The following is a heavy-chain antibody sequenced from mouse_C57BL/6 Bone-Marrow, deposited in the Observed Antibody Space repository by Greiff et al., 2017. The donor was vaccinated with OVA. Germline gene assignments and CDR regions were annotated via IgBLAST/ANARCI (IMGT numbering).Heavy chain of an antibody. CDR2: INPNYGTT. Sequence: EVQLQQSGPELVKPGASVKISCKASGYSFTDYNMNWVKQSNGKSLEWIGVINPNYGTTSYNQKFKGKATLTVDQSSSTAYMQLNSLTSEDSAVYYCAQNYYGSYYYAMDYWGQGTSVTVSS. J-gene: IGHJ4*01. CDR3: AQNYYGSYYYAMDY. V-gene: IGHV1-39*01. D-gene: IGHD1-1*01. CDR1: GYSFTDYN.